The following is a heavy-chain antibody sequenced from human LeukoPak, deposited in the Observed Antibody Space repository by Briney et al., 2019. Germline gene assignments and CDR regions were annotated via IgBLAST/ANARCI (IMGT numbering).Heavy chain of an antibody. V-gene: IGHV4-34*01. CDR2: INHSGST. CDR3: ARREYSEFDY. CDR1: GGSFSGYY. Sequence: SETLSLTCAVYGGSFSGYYWSWIRQPPGKGLEWIWEINHSGSTNYNPSLKSRVTISVDTSKNQFSLKLSSVTAADTAVYYCARREYSEFDYWGQGTLVTVSS. J-gene: IGHJ4*02. D-gene: IGHD2/OR15-2a*01.